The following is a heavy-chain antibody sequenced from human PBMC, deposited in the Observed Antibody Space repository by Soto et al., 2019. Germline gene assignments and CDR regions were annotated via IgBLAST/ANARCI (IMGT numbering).Heavy chain of an antibody. Sequence: DVQLVESGGGLVQPGGSLRVSCAASGFTFRSHRIHWVRQAPGKGLEWVSRIDTDGGGTSYADSVKGRFSISTDNAKNTVYLQMNDLRVGDPAVYYCATVFDVWGQGTLVTVSS. CDR1: GFTFRSHR. J-gene: IGHJ4*02. CDR3: ATVFDV. V-gene: IGHV3-74*01. CDR2: IDTDGGGT.